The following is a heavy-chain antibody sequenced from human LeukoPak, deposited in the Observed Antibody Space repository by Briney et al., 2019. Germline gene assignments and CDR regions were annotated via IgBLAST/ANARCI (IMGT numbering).Heavy chain of an antibody. CDR1: GFTFSSYD. CDR3: AKDPDYGDYARAYYYYYMDV. J-gene: IGHJ6*03. D-gene: IGHD4-17*01. V-gene: IGHV3-30*02. CDR2: IRSDGSNK. Sequence: PGGSLRLSCAASGFTFSSYDMHWVRQAPGKGLEWVAFIRSDGSNKYYADSVKGRFTVSRDNSKNTLYLQMNSLRAEDTAVYYCAKDPDYGDYARAYYYYYMDVWGKGTTVTISS.